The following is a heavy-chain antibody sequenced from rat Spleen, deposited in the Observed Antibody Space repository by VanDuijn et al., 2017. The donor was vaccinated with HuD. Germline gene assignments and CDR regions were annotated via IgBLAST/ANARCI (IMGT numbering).Heavy chain of an antibody. CDR2: INYDGSST. V-gene: IGHV5-29*01. J-gene: IGHJ2*01. Sequence: EVQLVESGGGLVQPGRSLKLSCAASGFTLSDYYMAWVRQVPTKGLEWVATINYDGSSTYYRDSVKGRFTIPRDNAKSTLYLQMDSLRSEDTATYYCARWTVYYFDYWGQGVMVTVSS. D-gene: IGHD1-1*01. CDR1: GFTLSDYY. CDR3: ARWTVYYFDY.